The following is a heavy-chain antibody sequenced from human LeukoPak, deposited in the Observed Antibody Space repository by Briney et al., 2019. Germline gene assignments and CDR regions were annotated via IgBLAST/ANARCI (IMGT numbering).Heavy chain of an antibody. CDR2: IKQDGSEK. CDR1: GFTFSSFW. CDR3: AKGPLIEVAGTTWDY. V-gene: IGHV3-7*03. D-gene: IGHD6-19*01. Sequence: GGSLRLSCAASGFTFSSFWMHWVRQAPGKGLEWVANIKQDGSEKYYVDSVKGRFTISRDNAKNTLYLQMNSLRAEDTAVYYCAKGPLIEVAGTTWDYWGQGTLVTVSS. J-gene: IGHJ4*02.